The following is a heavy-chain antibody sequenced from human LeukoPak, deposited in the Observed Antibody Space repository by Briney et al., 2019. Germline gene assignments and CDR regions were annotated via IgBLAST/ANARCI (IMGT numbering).Heavy chain of an antibody. CDR3: AKDPGDYYDSSGYPGDAFDI. CDR1: GFTFRSHG. Sequence: GGSLRLSCAASGFTFRSHGMHWVRQAPGKGLEWVSFIRFDGSNNYYADSVKGRFTISRDNSKNTLYLQMNSLRAEDTAVYYCAKDPGDYYDSSGYPGDAFDIWGQGTMVTVSS. J-gene: IGHJ3*02. CDR2: IRFDGSNN. D-gene: IGHD3-22*01. V-gene: IGHV3-30*02.